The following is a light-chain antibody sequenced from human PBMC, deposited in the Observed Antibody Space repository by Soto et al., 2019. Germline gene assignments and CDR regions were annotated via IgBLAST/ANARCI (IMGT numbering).Light chain of an antibody. CDR3: SSYTSSAIVI. Sequence: QSALTQPASVSGSPGQSITISCSGTNSDVGAYNYVSWYQQYPGKAPKLMIYDVNNRPSGVSNRFSGSKSGNTAALTISGLQAEDEADYYCSSYTSSAIVIFGGGTKLTVL. V-gene: IGLV2-14*01. J-gene: IGLJ2*01. CDR2: DVN. CDR1: NSDVGAYNY.